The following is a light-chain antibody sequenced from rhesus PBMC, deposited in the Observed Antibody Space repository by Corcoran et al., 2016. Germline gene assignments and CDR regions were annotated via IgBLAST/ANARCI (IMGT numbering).Light chain of an antibody. V-gene: IGKV3-42*02. Sequence: EIVLTQSPATLSLSPGERATLSCRASQSVSASLAWYQQKPRQAPRLLIYDASSRATGIPERFSGSGAGTDFTLTISSLEPEDVGVYYGQKYSDWPLTFGGGTKVEFK. CDR1: QSVSAS. J-gene: IGKJ4*01. CDR3: QKYSDWPLT. CDR2: DAS.